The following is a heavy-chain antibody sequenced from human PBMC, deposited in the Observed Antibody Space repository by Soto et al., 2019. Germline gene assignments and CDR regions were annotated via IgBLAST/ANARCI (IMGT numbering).Heavy chain of an antibody. CDR1: GGSISSSTYY. CDR3: ATTLLRLFNWFDP. V-gene: IGHV4-39*01. J-gene: IGHJ5*02. CDR2: IYYSGTA. D-gene: IGHD3-3*01. Sequence: QLQLQESGPRLVKPSETLSLTCTVSGGSISSSTYYWGWIRQPPGKGLEWIGSIYYSGTAYYNPSLRSRVTLSVDTSKNQFSLKLSSVTAADTAVYYCATTLLRLFNWFDPWGQGTLVTDSS.